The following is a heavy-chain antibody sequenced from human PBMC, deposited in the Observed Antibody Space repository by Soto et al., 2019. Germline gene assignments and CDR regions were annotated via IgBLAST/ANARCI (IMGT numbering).Heavy chain of an antibody. CDR2: TSSSSITV. CDR3: TRVYTYGAIDY. Sequence: PGGSLRLSCAASGFTFTNYYMSWLRQAPGKGLEWVSYTSSSSITVHYADSVKGRFTISRDNAKNSVYLQMKSLRAEDTAVYYCTRVYTYGAIDYWGQGTLVTVSS. D-gene: IGHD5-18*01. CDR1: GFTFTNYY. V-gene: IGHV3-11*01. J-gene: IGHJ4*02.